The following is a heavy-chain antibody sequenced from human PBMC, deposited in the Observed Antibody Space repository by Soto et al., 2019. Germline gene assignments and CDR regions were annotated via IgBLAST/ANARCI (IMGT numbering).Heavy chain of an antibody. D-gene: IGHD5-12*01. CDR2: INPNNGDT. CDR3: ARHSGYDYVFDY. CDR1: GCTFSSHA. Sequence: VKVSRMASGCTFSSHAISLVRLAPGQGLAWMGWINPNNGDTNYAKKFQGRVSMTRDTSTSTAYMELSSLRFDDTAVYYCARHSGYDYVFDYWGQGTLVTVSS. J-gene: IGHJ4*02. V-gene: IGHV1-2*02.